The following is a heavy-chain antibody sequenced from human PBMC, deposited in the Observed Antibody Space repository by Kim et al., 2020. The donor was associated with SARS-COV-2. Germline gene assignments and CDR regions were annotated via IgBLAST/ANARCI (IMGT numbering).Heavy chain of an antibody. CDR2: INAGNGNT. CDR1: GYTFTSYA. CDR3: ATDIVATIYKDRAFDY. Sequence: ASVKVSCKASGYTFTSYAMHWVRQAPGQRLEWMGWINAGNGNTKYSQKFQGRVTITRDTSASTAYMELSSLRSEDTAVYYCATDIVATIYKDRAFDYWGQGTLVTVSS. J-gene: IGHJ4*02. V-gene: IGHV1-3*01. D-gene: IGHD5-12*01.